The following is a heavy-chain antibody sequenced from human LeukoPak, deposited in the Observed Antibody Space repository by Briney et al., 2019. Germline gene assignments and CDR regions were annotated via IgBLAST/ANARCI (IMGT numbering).Heavy chain of an antibody. J-gene: IGHJ4*02. D-gene: IGHD3-10*01. CDR1: SYSISSGFY. V-gene: IGHV4-38-2*02. CDR2: IYHTGTT. Sequence: SETLSLTCTVSSYSISSGFYWGWIRQPPGKGLEWIGSIYHTGTTYFNPSLKSRVTMSVDTSKNEFSLKMTSVTAADTAVYYCARDRFYGSGSYYYWGQGTLVTVSS. CDR3: ARDRFYGSGSYYY.